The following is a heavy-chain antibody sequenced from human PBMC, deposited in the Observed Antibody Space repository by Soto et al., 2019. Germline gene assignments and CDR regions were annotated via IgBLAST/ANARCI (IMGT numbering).Heavy chain of an antibody. Sequence: GGSLRLSCTASGFTFGDYAMSWFRQAPGKGLEWVGFIRSKAYGGTTEYAASVKGRFTISRDDSKSIAYLQMNSLKTEDTAVYYCTRGHGNSGYDGSYAFDIWGQGTMVTVSS. D-gene: IGHD5-12*01. J-gene: IGHJ3*02. CDR3: TRGHGNSGYDGSYAFDI. CDR2: IRSKAYGGTT. V-gene: IGHV3-49*03. CDR1: GFTFGDYA.